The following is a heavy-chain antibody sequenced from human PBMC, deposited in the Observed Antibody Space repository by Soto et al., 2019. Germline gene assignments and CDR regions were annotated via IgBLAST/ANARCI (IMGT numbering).Heavy chain of an antibody. V-gene: IGHV1-24*01. CDR2: FDPEDGET. CDR3: ATFPGYCSGCSCLLGSPYYFDY. Sequence: ASVKVSCKVSGYTLTELSMHWVRQAPGKGLEWMGGFDPEDGETIYAQKFQGRVTMTEDTSTDTAYMELSSLRSEDTAVYYCATFPGYCSGCSCLLGSPYYFDYWGQGTLVTVSS. D-gene: IGHD2-15*01. CDR1: GYTLTELS. J-gene: IGHJ4*02.